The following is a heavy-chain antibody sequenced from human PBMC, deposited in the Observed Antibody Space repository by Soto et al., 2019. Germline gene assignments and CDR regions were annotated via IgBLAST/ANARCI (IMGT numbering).Heavy chain of an antibody. CDR1: GGTFSSYA. D-gene: IGHD6-6*01. V-gene: IGHV1-69*12. CDR3: AREWQIAARPYNWFDP. Sequence: QVQLVQSGAEVKKPGSSVKVSCKASGGTFSSYAISWVRQAPGQGLEWMGGIIPIFGTANYAQKFQGRVTIAADESTSTAYMELSSLRSEDTAVYYCAREWQIAARPYNWFDPWGQGTLVTVSS. J-gene: IGHJ5*02. CDR2: IIPIFGTA.